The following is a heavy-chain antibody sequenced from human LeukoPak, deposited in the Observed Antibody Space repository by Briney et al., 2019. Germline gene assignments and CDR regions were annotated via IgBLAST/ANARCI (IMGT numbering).Heavy chain of an antibody. CDR1: GYTFTSYG. CDR2: ISAYNGNT. J-gene: IGHJ4*02. V-gene: IGHV1-18*01. CDR3: AMHNTAMDTVDY. D-gene: IGHD5-18*01. Sequence: ASVKVSCKASGYTFTSYGISWVRQAPGQGLEWMGWISAYNGNTNYAQKLQGRVTMTTDTSTSTAYMELRSLRTDDTAVYYCAMHNTAMDTVDYWGQGTLVTVSS.